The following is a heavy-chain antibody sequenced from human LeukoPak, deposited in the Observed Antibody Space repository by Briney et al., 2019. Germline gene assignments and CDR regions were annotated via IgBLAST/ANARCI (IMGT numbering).Heavy chain of an antibody. V-gene: IGHV1-69*04. D-gene: IGHD6-19*01. J-gene: IGHJ3*02. CDR2: IIPILGIA. CDR3: ARGWDSEEQWLVGAFYI. Sequence: SVKVSCKASGGTFSSYAISWVRQAPGQGLEWMGRIIPILGIANYAQKFQGRVTITADKSTSTAYMELSSLRSEDTAVYYCARGWDSEEQWLVGAFYIWGQGTMVTVSS. CDR1: GGTFSSYA.